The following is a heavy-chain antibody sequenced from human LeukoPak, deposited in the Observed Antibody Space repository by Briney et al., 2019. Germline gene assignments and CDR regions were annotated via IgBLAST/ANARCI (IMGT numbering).Heavy chain of an antibody. V-gene: IGHV3-48*03. CDR1: GFTFSSYE. Sequence: GGSLRLPCAASGFTFSSYEMNWVRQAPGKGLEWVSYISSSGSTIYYSDSVKGRFTISRDNAKKSLYLQMNSLRAEDTAVYYCARDERYSHFDYWGQGTLVTVSS. CDR3: ARDERYSHFDY. D-gene: IGHD5-18*01. CDR2: ISSSGSTI. J-gene: IGHJ4*02.